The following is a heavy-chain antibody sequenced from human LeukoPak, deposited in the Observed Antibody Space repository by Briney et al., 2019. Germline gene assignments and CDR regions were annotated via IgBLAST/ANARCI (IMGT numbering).Heavy chain of an antibody. CDR2: ISSSSSTI. Sequence: GGSLRLSCAASGFTFSSYSMNWVRQAPGKGLEWVSYISSSSSTIYYADSVKGRFTISRDNAKNSLYLQMNSLRAEDTAVYYCARDAGYYDILTGYYPLDYWGQGTLVTVSS. D-gene: IGHD3-9*01. V-gene: IGHV3-48*04. J-gene: IGHJ4*02. CDR1: GFTFSSYS. CDR3: ARDAGYYDILTGYYPLDY.